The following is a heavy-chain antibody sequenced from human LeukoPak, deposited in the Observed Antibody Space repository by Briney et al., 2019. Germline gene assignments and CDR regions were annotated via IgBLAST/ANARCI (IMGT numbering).Heavy chain of an antibody. Sequence: GGSLRLSCAASGFTFDDYAMHWVRQAPGKGLEWVSGISWNSGSIGYADSVKGRFTISRDNSKNTLYLQMNSLRAEDTAVYYCAKGGYDYALSASHLDYWGQGTLVTVSS. J-gene: IGHJ4*02. CDR2: ISWNSGSI. V-gene: IGHV3-9*01. D-gene: IGHD3-16*01. CDR1: GFTFDDYA. CDR3: AKGGYDYALSASHLDY.